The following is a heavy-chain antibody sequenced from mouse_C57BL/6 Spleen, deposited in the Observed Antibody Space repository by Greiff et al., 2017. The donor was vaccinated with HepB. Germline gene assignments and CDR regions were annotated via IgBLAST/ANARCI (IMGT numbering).Heavy chain of an antibody. V-gene: IGHV5-17*01. CDR2: ISSGSSTI. CDR3: ARSSTVVAYYAMDY. D-gene: IGHD1-1*01. J-gene: IGHJ4*01. CDR1: GFTFSDYG. Sequence: DVQLVESGGGLVKPGGSLKLSCAASGFTFSDYGMHWVRQAPEKGLEWVAYISSGSSTIYYADTVKGRFTISRDNAKNTLFLQMTSLRSEDTAMYYCARSSTVVAYYAMDYWGQGTSVTVSS.